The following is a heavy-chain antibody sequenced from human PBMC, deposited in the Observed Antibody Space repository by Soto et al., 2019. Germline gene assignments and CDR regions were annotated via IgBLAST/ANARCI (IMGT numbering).Heavy chain of an antibody. CDR3: ARDKDRLPVGGNSYYSLDV. V-gene: IGHV1-69*12. J-gene: IGHJ6*02. Sequence: QVQLEQSGAEVKKPGSSVKVSCKASGGTFSTSAISWVRQAPGQGLEWMGGIMPVFPTPDYAQKCQGRVTITADESTSTAYMELSGLRSDDTAVYYCARDKDRLPVGGNSYYSLDVWGQGTTVTVSS. D-gene: IGHD2-2*01. CDR2: IMPVFPTP. CDR1: GGTFSTSA.